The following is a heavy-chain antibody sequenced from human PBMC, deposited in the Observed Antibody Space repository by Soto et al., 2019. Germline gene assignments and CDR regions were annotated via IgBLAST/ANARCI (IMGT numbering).Heavy chain of an antibody. CDR2: INHSGST. Sequence: SETLSLTCAVYGGSFSGYYWSWIRQPPGKGLEWIGEINHSGSTNYNPSLKSRVTISVDTSKNQFSLKLSSVTAADTAVYYCMSDDYGDYLDWGQGTLVTVSS. CDR3: MSDDYGDYLD. V-gene: IGHV4-34*01. CDR1: GGSFSGYY. J-gene: IGHJ4*02. D-gene: IGHD4-17*01.